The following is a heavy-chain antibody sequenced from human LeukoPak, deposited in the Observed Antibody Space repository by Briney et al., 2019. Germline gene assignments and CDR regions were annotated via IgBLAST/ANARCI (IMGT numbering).Heavy chain of an antibody. CDR1: GFTFSDYY. CDR3: ARNYYDFWSGYIFDY. J-gene: IGHJ4*02. V-gene: IGHV3-11*04. CDR2: ISSSGSTI. D-gene: IGHD3-3*01. Sequence: NAGGSLRLSCAASGFTFSDYYMSRIRQAPGKGLEWVSYISSSGSTIYYADSVKGRFTISRDNAKNSLYLQMNSLRAEDTAVYYCARNYYDFWSGYIFDYWGQGTLVTVSS.